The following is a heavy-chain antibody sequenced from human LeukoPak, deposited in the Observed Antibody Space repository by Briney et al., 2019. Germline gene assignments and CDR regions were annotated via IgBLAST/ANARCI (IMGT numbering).Heavy chain of an antibody. D-gene: IGHD3-3*01. V-gene: IGHV4-59*08. CDR1: GGSISSYY. Sequence: PSETLSLTCTVSGGSISSYYWSWIRQPPGKGLEWIGYIYYSGSTNYNPSLKSRVTISVDTSKNQFSLKLSSVTAADTAVYYCARGATYRFLEWLSFDYWGQGTLVTVSS. J-gene: IGHJ4*02. CDR2: IYYSGST. CDR3: ARGATYRFLEWLSFDY.